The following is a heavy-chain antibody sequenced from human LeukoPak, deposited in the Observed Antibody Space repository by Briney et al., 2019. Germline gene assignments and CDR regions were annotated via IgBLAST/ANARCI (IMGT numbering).Heavy chain of an antibody. V-gene: IGHV1-46*01. CDR3: ARDVLVRGSPWGS. D-gene: IGHD3-10*01. CDR1: GYTFTDYY. Sequence: GASVKVSCKASGYTFTDYYLHWVRQAPGQGLEWMGLINPSNGDTNLAQKFQGRITMTRDTSTSTVYMEVTSLRSEDTAVYFCARDVLVRGSPWGSWGQGTLVTVSS. CDR2: INPSNGDT. J-gene: IGHJ5*02.